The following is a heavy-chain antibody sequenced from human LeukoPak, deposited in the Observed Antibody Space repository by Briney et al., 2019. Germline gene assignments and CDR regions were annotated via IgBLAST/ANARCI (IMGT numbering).Heavy chain of an antibody. D-gene: IGHD1-26*01. V-gene: IGHV3-30*02. Sequence: PGGSLRLSCAASGFTFISYWMHWVRQAPGKGLEWVAFIRYDGSNKYYADSVKGRFTISRDNSKNTLYLQMNSLRAEDTAVYYCATFVGATTPPIDYWGQGTLVTVSS. CDR3: ATFVGATTPPIDY. CDR2: IRYDGSNK. J-gene: IGHJ4*02. CDR1: GFTFISYW.